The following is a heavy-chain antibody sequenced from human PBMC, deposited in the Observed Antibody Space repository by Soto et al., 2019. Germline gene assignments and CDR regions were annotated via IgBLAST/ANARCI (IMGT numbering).Heavy chain of an antibody. CDR2: ISYDGSDK. CDR3: ARRAWDSYYAIDV. V-gene: IGHV3-30*09. CDR1: GFKYTDFA. D-gene: IGHD3-22*01. Sequence: VQLVESGGGEVQPGRSLRLSCAASGFKYTDFALHWVRQAPGKGLEWVALISYDGSDKYYADSVKGRFVISRDNPKNTLYLEMNSLRPEDTAVYFCARRAWDSYYAIDVWGQGTTVTAFS. J-gene: IGHJ6*02.